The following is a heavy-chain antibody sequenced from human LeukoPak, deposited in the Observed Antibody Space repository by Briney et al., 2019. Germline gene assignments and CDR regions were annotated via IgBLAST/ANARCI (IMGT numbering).Heavy chain of an antibody. D-gene: IGHD6-19*01. CDR1: GFTFSSYA. J-gene: IGHJ4*02. CDR2: ISSNGGST. V-gene: IGHV3-64*01. CDR3: ARVLSSGWYGKGTVDY. Sequence: GGSLRLSCAASGFTFSSYAMHWVRPAPGKGLEYVSAISSNGGSTYYANSVKGRFTISRDNSKNTLYLQMGSLRAEDMAVYYCARVLSSGWYGKGTVDYWGQGTLVTVSS.